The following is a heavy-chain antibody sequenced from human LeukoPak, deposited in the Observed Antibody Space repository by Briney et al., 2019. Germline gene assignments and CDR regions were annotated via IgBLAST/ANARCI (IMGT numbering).Heavy chain of an antibody. CDR1: GGSISSGGYY. V-gene: IGHV4-30-2*01. J-gene: IGHJ4*02. Sequence: PSQTLSLTCTVSGGSISSGGYYWSWIRQPPGKGLEWIGYIYHSGSTYYNPSLKSRVTISVDRSKNQFSLKLSSVTAADTAVYYCSRLSEQHLVLGYCDYWGQGTLVTVSS. CDR3: SRLSEQHLVLGYCDY. CDR2: IYHSGST. D-gene: IGHD6-13*01.